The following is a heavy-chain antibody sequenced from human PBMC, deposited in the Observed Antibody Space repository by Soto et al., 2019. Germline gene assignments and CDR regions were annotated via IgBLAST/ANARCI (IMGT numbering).Heavy chain of an antibody. CDR3: ASGQSGDKVDQ. Sequence: QVQLQESGPGLVKPSQTLSVTCTVSGGSISDGAYYWSWIRLPPGKGLEWIGHIYDSGNTYNNPSLKCRLTISVDTSKNHFSLNLNSVTAADTAVYYCASGQSGDKVDQWGQGTLVTVST. CDR2: IYDSGNT. V-gene: IGHV4-30-4*01. CDR1: GGSISDGAYY. D-gene: IGHD2-21*01. J-gene: IGHJ4*02.